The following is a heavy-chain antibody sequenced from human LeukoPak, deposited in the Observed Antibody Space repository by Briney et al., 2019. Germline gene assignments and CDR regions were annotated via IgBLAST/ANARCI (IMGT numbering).Heavy chain of an antibody. V-gene: IGHV4-61*02. J-gene: IGHJ3*02. CDR3: AWQGTYDSSGDDAFDI. CDR1: GGSISSGSYH. CDR2: IYTSGST. Sequence: SETQSLTCTVSGGSISSGSYHWSWIRQPAGKGLEWIGRIYTSGSTNYNPSLKSRVTISVNTSKNQFSLKLSSVTAADTAVYYCAWQGTYDSSGDDAFDIWGQGTMVTVSS. D-gene: IGHD3-22*01.